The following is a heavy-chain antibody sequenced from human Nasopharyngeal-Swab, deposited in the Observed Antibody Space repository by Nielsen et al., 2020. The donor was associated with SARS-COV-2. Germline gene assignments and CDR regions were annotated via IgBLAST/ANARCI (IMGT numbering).Heavy chain of an antibody. Sequence: GESLKISCAASGFTFSSYGMHWVRQAPGKGLEWVAVISYDGSNKYYADSVKGRFTISRDNSKNTLYLQMNSLRAEDTAVYYCAKDLMGSSYGLGGLDYWGQGTLVTVSS. D-gene: IGHD5-18*01. CDR1: GFTFSSYG. V-gene: IGHV3-30*18. CDR2: ISYDGSNK. CDR3: AKDLMGSSYGLGGLDY. J-gene: IGHJ4*02.